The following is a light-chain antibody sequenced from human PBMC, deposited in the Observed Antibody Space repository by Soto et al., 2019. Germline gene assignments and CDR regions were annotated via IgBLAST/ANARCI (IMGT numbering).Light chain of an antibody. CDR3: QQDFSIPYT. Sequence: DIVMTQSPDSLAVSLGERATINCKSSRSVLYNSNSKNYLAWYQQKSGQPPKLLIYWASARESGVPDRFSGSGSGTDFTLTISSLQAEDVAVYYCQQDFSIPYTFGQGTKLEI. CDR1: RSVLYNSNSKNY. CDR2: WAS. J-gene: IGKJ2*01. V-gene: IGKV4-1*01.